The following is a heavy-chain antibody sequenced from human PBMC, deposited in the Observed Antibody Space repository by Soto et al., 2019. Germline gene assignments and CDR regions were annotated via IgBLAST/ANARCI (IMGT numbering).Heavy chain of an antibody. D-gene: IGHD6-13*01. Sequence: QITLKESGPTLVKPTQTLTLTCTFSGFSLSTSGVGVGWIRQPPGKVLEWLALIYWNDDKRYSPSLKSRLTITKDTSKNQVVLTMTNMDPVDTATYYCAHLLIAAAGTEAFDIWGQGTMVTVSS. CDR3: AHLLIAAAGTEAFDI. J-gene: IGHJ3*02. CDR1: GFSLSTSGVG. CDR2: IYWNDDK. V-gene: IGHV2-5*01.